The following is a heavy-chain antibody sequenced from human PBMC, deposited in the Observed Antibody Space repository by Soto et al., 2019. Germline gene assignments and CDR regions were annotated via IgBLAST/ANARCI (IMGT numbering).Heavy chain of an antibody. D-gene: IGHD2-2*03. V-gene: IGHV5-51*01. Sequence: PGESLKISCKGSGYSFTSYWIGWVRQMPGKGLEWMGIIYPGDSDTRYSPSFQGQVTISADKSISTAYLQWSSLKASDTAMYYCARRQWIGGSNNWFDPWGQGTLVXVSS. J-gene: IGHJ5*02. CDR2: IYPGDSDT. CDR3: ARRQWIGGSNNWFDP. CDR1: GYSFTSYW.